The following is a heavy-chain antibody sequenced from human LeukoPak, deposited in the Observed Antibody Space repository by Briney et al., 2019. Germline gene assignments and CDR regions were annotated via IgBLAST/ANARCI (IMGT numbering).Heavy chain of an antibody. J-gene: IGHJ6*03. Sequence: PSETLSLTCNVSGGSISIYYWSWIRQPPGKGLEWIGYIYYSGGTNYNPSLKSRVTTSVDTSKNQSSLKLSSVTAADTAVYYCARVPYLYGSGSYYYYYMDVWGKGTTVTVSS. CDR2: IYYSGGT. CDR1: GGSISIYY. D-gene: IGHD3-10*01. V-gene: IGHV4-59*01. CDR3: ARVPYLYGSGSYYYYYMDV.